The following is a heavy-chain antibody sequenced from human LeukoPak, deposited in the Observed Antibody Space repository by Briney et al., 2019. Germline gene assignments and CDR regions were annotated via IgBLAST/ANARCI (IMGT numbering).Heavy chain of an antibody. V-gene: IGHV3-7*01. CDR2: IKQDGSEK. Sequence: GGSLRLSCAASGFTFSSYWMSWVRQAPGKGLEWVANIKQDGSEKYYVDSVKGRFTISRDTAKSSLYLQMNSLKIEDTAIYFCARDPDGDYDFDYWGQGTLVTVSS. D-gene: IGHD4-17*01. CDR3: ARDPDGDYDFDY. J-gene: IGHJ4*02. CDR1: GFTFSSYW.